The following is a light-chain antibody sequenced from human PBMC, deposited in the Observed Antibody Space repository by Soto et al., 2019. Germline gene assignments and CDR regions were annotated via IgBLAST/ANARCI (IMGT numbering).Light chain of an antibody. J-gene: IGKJ5*01. Sequence: EVVLTQSPATLSLSPGERATLSCRASQSVSSYLAWYQQKPGQAPRLLIYDASHRATGIPARFSGSGSGTDFTLTISSLEPGDFAVYYCQQRSNWLITFGQGTRLEIK. V-gene: IGKV3-11*01. CDR3: QQRSNWLIT. CDR1: QSVSSY. CDR2: DAS.